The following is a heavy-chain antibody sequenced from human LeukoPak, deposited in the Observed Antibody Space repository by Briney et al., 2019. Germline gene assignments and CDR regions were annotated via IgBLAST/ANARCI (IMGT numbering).Heavy chain of an antibody. Sequence: GGSLRLSCAASGFTFSDYYMSWIRQAPGKGLEWVSYISSSGSTIYYADSVKGRFTISRDNAKNSLYLQMNSLRAEDTAVYYCARRGGCTNGVCYTTYYYYMDVWGKGTTVAVSS. J-gene: IGHJ6*03. V-gene: IGHV3-11*04. CDR2: ISSSGSTI. CDR3: ARRGGCTNGVCYTTYYYYMDV. CDR1: GFTFSDYY. D-gene: IGHD2-8*01.